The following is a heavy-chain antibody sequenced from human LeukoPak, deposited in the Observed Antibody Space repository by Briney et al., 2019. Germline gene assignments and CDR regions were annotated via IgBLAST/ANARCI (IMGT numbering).Heavy chain of an antibody. D-gene: IGHD1-26*01. J-gene: IGHJ6*03. CDR2: IYYSGST. CDR1: GGSISSYY. Sequence: PSETLSLTCTVSGGSISSYYWSWIRQPPGKGLEWIGYIYYSGSTDYNPSLKSRVTISVDTSGNQFSLKLSSVTAADTAVYYCARSREWELRLYYYYMDVWGKGTTVTVSS. V-gene: IGHV4-59*01. CDR3: ARSREWELRLYYYYMDV.